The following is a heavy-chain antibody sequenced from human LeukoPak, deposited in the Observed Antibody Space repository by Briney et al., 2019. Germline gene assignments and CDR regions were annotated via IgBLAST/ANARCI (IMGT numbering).Heavy chain of an antibody. D-gene: IGHD5-12*01. J-gene: IGHJ5*02. Sequence: ASVKVSCKASGYTFTIYGISWVRQAPGQGLEWMGWISAYNGNTNYAQKLQGRVTMTTDTSTSTAYMELRSLRSDDTAVYYCARVKVATILENWFDHWGQGTLVTVSS. V-gene: IGHV1-18*04. CDR1: GYTFTIYG. CDR2: ISAYNGNT. CDR3: ARVKVATILENWFDH.